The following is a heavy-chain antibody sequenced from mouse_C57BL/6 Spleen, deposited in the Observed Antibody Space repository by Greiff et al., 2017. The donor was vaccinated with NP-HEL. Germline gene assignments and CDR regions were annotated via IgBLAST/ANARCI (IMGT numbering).Heavy chain of an antibody. CDR1: GYAFTNYL. CDR2: INPGSGGT. V-gene: IGHV1-54*01. Sequence: VKLQESGAELVRPGTSVKVSCKASGYAFTNYLIEWVKQRPGQGLEWIGVINPGSGGTNYNEKFKGKATLTADKSSSTAYMQLSSLTSEDSAVYFCAREPLITTVVTLGDAMDYWGQGTSVTVSS. D-gene: IGHD1-1*01. J-gene: IGHJ4*01. CDR3: AREPLITTVVTLGDAMDY.